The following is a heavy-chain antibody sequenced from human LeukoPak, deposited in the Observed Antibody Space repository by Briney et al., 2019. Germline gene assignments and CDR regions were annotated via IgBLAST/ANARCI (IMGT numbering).Heavy chain of an antibody. CDR1: GGTFSSYA. CDR2: IIPIFGTA. Sequence: SVKVSCKASGGTFSSYAISWVRQAPGQGLEWMGGIIPIFGTANYAQKFQGRVTITADESTSTAYMELSSLRAEDTAVYYCARGGVDYGSASSTNWFDPWGQGTLVTVSS. D-gene: IGHD4-17*01. V-gene: IGHV1-69*13. CDR3: ARGGVDYGSASSTNWFDP. J-gene: IGHJ5*02.